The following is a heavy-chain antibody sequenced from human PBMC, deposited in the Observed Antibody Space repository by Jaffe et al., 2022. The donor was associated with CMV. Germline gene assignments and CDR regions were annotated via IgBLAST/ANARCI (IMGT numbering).Heavy chain of an antibody. D-gene: IGHD5-18*01. V-gene: IGHV4-31*03. CDR1: RGSISSGGYY. J-gene: IGHJ4*02. CDR3: ARGGGYTAMYFDS. CDR2: ISYSGSQ. Sequence: QVQLQESGPGLVKPSQTLSLTCTVSRGSISSGGYYWNWIRQHPGKGLEWIGYISYSGSQNLSPSLMSRVTLSLDSSKSQLSLKMSSVTAADTAVYYCARGGGYTAMYFDSWGQGTRVTVSS.